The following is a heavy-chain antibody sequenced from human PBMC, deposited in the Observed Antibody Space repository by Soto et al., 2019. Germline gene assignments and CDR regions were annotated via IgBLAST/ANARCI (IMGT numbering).Heavy chain of an antibody. Sequence: QVQLVQSGAEVKKPGASVKVSCKASGYTFTSHDINWMRQTTGQGLEWMGWMNPNSGHTNSAQKFQGRVTMTMDTSINTADMELTNLRSEDTAIYYCASDMSTTWGQGTLVTVSS. V-gene: IGHV1-8*01. CDR1: GYTFTSHD. CDR2: MNPNSGHT. CDR3: ASDMSTT. D-gene: IGHD2-2*01. J-gene: IGHJ5*02.